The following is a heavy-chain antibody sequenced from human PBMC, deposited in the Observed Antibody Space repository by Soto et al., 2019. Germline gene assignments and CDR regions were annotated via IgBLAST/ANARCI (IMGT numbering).Heavy chain of an antibody. J-gene: IGHJ4*02. V-gene: IGHV4-4*07. CDR2: IYTSGST. CDR3: ARGPLCTNGVCYEIFDY. CDR1: GGSISSYY. Sequence: QVQLQESGPGLVKPSETLSLTCTVSGGSISSYYWSWIRQPAGKGLEWIGRIYTSGSTNYNPSLKSRVTMSVDTSKHQFSLKLSSVTAAATAVYYCARGPLCTNGVCYEIFDYWGQGTLVTVSS. D-gene: IGHD2-8*01.